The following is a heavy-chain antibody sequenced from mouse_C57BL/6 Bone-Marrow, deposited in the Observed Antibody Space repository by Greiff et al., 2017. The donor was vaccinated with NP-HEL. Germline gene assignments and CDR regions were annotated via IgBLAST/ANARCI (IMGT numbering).Heavy chain of an antibody. Sequence: LQESGAELVRPGASVTLSCKASGYTFTDYEMHWVKQTPVHGLEWIGAIDPETGGTAYNQKFKGKAILTADKSSSTAYMELRSLTSEDSAVYYCTLPLLLRFDYWGQGTTLTVSS. CDR2: IDPETGGT. J-gene: IGHJ2*01. CDR1: GYTFTDYE. D-gene: IGHD1-1*01. CDR3: TLPLLLRFDY. V-gene: IGHV1-15*01.